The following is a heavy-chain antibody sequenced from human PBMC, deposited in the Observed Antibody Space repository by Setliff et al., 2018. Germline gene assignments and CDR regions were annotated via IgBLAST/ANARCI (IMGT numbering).Heavy chain of an antibody. CDR2: IFPKTGNT. CDR1: GYTFTNYG. CDR3: ERLVRYCTTTSCQRTSGDDF. J-gene: IGHJ4*02. V-gene: IGHV1-18*01. Sequence: ASVKVSCKASGYTFTNYGITWVRQAPGQGLEWMGWIFPKTGNTYFPHKVQGRVIMTTDTSTNTAYMELRSLRSDDTAVYYCERLVRYCTTTSCQRTSGDDFWGQGTLVTVSS. D-gene: IGHD2-2*01.